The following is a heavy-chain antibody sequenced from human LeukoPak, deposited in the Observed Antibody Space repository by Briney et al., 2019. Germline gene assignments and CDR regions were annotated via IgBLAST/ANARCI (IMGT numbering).Heavy chain of an antibody. CDR3: ARFTPRLTREKFDY. CDR2: ISGYNGNT. V-gene: IGHV1-18*01. Sequence: ASVKVSCKASGYTFTNYDINWVRQAPGQGLERMGWISGYNGNTKYAQKLQGRVTMTTDTSTSTAYMELRSLRSDDTAVYYCARFTPRLTREKFDYWGQGTLVTVSS. CDR1: GYTFTNYD. D-gene: IGHD2-2*01. J-gene: IGHJ4*02.